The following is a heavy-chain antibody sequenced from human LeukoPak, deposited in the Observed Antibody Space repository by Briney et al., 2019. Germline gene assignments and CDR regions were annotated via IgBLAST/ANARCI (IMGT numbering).Heavy chain of an antibody. V-gene: IGHV4-4*07. CDR2: ICTSGST. J-gene: IGHJ3*02. Sequence: SETLSLTCTVSGGSISSYYWSWIRQPAGKGLEWVGRICTSGSTNYNPSLKSRFTMSVDTSKNQFSLKLSSVTAAHTAVYYCARDHGSSFAFDIWGQGTMVTVSS. D-gene: IGHD6-6*01. CDR3: ARDHGSSFAFDI. CDR1: GGSISSYY.